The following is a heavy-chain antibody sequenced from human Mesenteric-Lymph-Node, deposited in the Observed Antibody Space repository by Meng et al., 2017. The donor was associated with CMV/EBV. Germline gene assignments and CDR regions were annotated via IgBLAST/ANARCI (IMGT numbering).Heavy chain of an antibody. J-gene: IGHJ5*02. CDR3: AKYGSPYSFDP. CDR2: ISSSGSTI. Sequence: GGSLRLSCVASGFTLSSYEINWVRQAPGKGLEWVSYISSSGSTIWYADSVKGRFTISRDSAKNSLYLQMNSLRAEDTAVYYCAKYGSPYSFDPWGQGALVTVSS. CDR1: GFTLSSYE. V-gene: IGHV3-48*03. D-gene: IGHD3-22*01.